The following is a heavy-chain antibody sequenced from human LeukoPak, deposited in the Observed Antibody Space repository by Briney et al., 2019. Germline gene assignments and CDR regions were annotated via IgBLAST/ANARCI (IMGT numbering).Heavy chain of an antibody. D-gene: IGHD2/OR15-2a*01. CDR1: GFTFSSYG. V-gene: IGHV3-30*03. Sequence: GGSLRLSCATSGFTFSSYGMHWVCQAPGKGLEWVAVISYDGSNKYYADSVKGRFTISRDNSKNTLYLQMNSLRAEDTAVYYCARDLSYGGYDYWGQGTLVTVSS. CDR2: ISYDGSNK. CDR3: ARDLSYGGYDY. J-gene: IGHJ4*02.